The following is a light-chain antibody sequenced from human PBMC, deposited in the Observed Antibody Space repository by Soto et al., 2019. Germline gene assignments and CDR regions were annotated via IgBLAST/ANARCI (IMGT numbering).Light chain of an antibody. J-gene: IGKJ1*01. CDR2: GAS. CDR1: QSVSSNY. Sequence: EIVLTQSPGTLSLSPGERATLSCRASQSVSSNYLAWYQQKPGRAPRLLIYGASSRATGIPDRFSGSGSGTDFTLTISRLEPADFAVYYCQQYGSSPRTFGQGTEVEIK. CDR3: QQYGSSPRT. V-gene: IGKV3-20*01.